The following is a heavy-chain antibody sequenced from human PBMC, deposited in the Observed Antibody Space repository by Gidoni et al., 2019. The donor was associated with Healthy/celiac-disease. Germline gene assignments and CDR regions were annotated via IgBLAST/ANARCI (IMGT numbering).Heavy chain of an antibody. V-gene: IGHV4-34*01. CDR1: GRSFSGYY. CDR2: INHSGIT. CDR3: ARGRAAGFFFDY. Sequence: QVQLQQWGAGLLKPSATLSLTCAVYGRSFSGYYWCWIRQPPGKGLEWIGEINHSGITNYNPSLKSRVTISVDTSKNQFSLKLSSVTAADTAVYYCARGRAAGFFFDYWGQGTLVTVSS. D-gene: IGHD6-13*01. J-gene: IGHJ4*02.